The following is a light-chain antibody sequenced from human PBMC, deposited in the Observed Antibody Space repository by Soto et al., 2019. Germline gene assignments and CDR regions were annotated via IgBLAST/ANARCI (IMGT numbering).Light chain of an antibody. CDR3: CSYAGSYTYV. CDR1: SSDVGAYKY. J-gene: IGLJ1*01. CDR2: DVS. V-gene: IGLV2-11*01. Sequence: QSVLTQPPSASGSPGQSVTISCTGTSSDVGAYKYVAWHQQHPGKAPKLMIYDVSKRPSGVPDRFSGSKSGNTASLTISGLQAEDEADYYCCSYAGSYTYVFGTGTKVTVL.